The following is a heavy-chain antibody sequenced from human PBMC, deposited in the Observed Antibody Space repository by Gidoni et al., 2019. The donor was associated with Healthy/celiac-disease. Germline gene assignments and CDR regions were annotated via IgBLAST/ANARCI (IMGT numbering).Heavy chain of an antibody. J-gene: IGHJ5*02. V-gene: IGHV3-9*01. Sequence: EVQLVELGGGLVQPGRSLSPPCAAPGSTFVDYAMHWVRQAPGKGLGWVSGIRWNSGSIGYADSVKGQITIYRDNAKNSLYLQMNSLRAKDTALYYCAKVHRSGSYAGVFDPWGQGTLVTVSS. D-gene: IGHD1-26*01. CDR2: IRWNSGSI. CDR3: AKVHRSGSYAGVFDP. CDR1: GSTFVDYA.